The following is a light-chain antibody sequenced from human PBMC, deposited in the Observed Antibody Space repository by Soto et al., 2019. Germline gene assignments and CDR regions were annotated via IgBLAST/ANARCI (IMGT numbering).Light chain of an antibody. CDR1: QSISSW. Sequence: DIQMTQSPSTLSASVGDRVTITCRASQSISSWLAWYQQKPGKAPKLLIYDASSLESGVPSRFSDSGSGTEFPHTISSLQPDDFATYYCQQYNSYAWTFGKGPKGEIK. CDR3: QQYNSYAWT. V-gene: IGKV1-5*01. CDR2: DAS. J-gene: IGKJ1*01.